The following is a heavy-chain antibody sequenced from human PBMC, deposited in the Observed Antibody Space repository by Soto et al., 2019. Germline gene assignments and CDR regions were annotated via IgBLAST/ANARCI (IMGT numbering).Heavy chain of an antibody. CDR1: GGTFSSYA. D-gene: IGHD2-2*01. Sequence: SVKVSCQASGGTFSSYAISWVRQAPVQGLEWMGGIIPIFGTANYAQKFQGRVTITADESTSTAYMELSSLRSEDTAVYYCASEDIVVVPAPNYYYGMDVWGQGTTVTVSS. CDR2: IIPIFGTA. V-gene: IGHV1-69*01. CDR3: ASEDIVVVPAPNYYYGMDV. J-gene: IGHJ6*02.